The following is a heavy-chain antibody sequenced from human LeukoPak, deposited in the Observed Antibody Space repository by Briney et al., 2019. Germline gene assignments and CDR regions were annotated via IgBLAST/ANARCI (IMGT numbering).Heavy chain of an antibody. CDR1: GFTFSNYG. CDR3: ANLHDY. J-gene: IGHJ4*02. V-gene: IGHV3-30*02. Sequence: GGSLRLSCAASGFTFSNYGMHWVRQAPGKGLEWVAIIWYDGSNKYYADSVKGRFTISRDNSKNTLYLQMNSLRAEDTAVYYCANLHDYWGQGTLVTVSS. CDR2: IWYDGSNK.